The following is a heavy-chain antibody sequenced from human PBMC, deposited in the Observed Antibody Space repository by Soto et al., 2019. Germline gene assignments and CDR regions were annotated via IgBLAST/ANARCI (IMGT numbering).Heavy chain of an antibody. V-gene: IGHV3-30*18. CDR3: AKDQASGQGSFDS. J-gene: IGHJ4*02. Sequence: LRLSCAASGFTFNIYGMHWARQAPDKGLEWVALISYDGSNQYYADSVKGRFTISRDNSKNTLFLQMNSLRADDTAVYYCAKDQASGQGSFDSWGQGTLVTSPQ. CDR2: ISYDGSNQ. CDR1: GFTFNIYG.